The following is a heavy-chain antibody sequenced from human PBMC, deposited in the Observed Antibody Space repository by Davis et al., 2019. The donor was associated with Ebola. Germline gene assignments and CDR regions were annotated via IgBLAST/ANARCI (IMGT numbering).Heavy chain of an antibody. D-gene: IGHD2-15*01. Sequence: PGGSLRLSCAASGFTFSSYWMHWVRQAPGKGLVWVSRINSDGSSTSYADSVKGRFTISRDNAKNTLYLQMNSLRAEDTAVYYCARDLLQDIVVVVAAGAYGMDVWGQGTTVTVSS. CDR2: INSDGSST. CDR1: GFTFSSYW. CDR3: ARDLLQDIVVVVAAGAYGMDV. J-gene: IGHJ6*02. V-gene: IGHV3-74*01.